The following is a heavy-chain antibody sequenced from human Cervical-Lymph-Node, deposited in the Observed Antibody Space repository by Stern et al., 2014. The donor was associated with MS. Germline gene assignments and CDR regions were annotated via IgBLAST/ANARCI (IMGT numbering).Heavy chain of an antibody. D-gene: IGHD1-26*01. CDR2: IYNSGAT. J-gene: IGHJ5*02. V-gene: IGHV4-31*03. CDR1: GDSITSGGHY. Sequence: VQLVESGPGLVKPSQTLSLTCTVSGDSITSGGHYWSWIHQHPGKGLEWIGYIYNSGATFYNPSLKGRVTISLDTSKNQFSLQLSSVTAADTAIYYCASRWSGTYYGQNWFDPWGQGILVTVST. CDR3: ASRWSGTYYGQNWFDP.